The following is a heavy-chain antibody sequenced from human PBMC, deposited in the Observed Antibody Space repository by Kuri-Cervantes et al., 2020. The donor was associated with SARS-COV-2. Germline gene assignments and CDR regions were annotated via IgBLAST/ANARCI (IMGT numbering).Heavy chain of an antibody. CDR2: INHSGST. Sequence: GSLRLSCAVSGYSISSGYYWGWIRQPPGKGLEWIGEINHSGSTNYNPSLKSRVTISVDRSKNQFSLKLSSVTAADTAVYYCARSPGIAAAGTNWFDPWGQGTLVTVSS. J-gene: IGHJ5*02. D-gene: IGHD6-13*01. CDR3: ARSPGIAAAGTNWFDP. CDR1: GYSISSGYY. V-gene: IGHV4-38-2*01.